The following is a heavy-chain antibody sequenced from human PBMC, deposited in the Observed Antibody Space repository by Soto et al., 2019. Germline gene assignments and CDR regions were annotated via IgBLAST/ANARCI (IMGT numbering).Heavy chain of an antibody. CDR1: GGSISGYY. CDR3: ARLRYGYYDSSGYIWFDP. J-gene: IGHJ5*02. Sequence: SETLSLTCTVSGGSISGYYWSWVRQPPGKGLEWIGYVSYTGSTIYNPSLKSRVGISVDTSKNQLSLRLSSVTAAVTAVYYCARLRYGYYDSSGYIWFDPWGHGTLVTVSS. CDR2: VSYTGST. V-gene: IGHV4-59*08. D-gene: IGHD3-22*01.